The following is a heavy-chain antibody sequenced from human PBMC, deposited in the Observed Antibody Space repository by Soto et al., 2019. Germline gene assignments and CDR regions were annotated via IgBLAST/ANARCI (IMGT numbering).Heavy chain of an antibody. J-gene: IGHJ4*02. Sequence: PSETLSLTCTVSGGSISSSSYYWGWIRQTPGKGLEWIGSIYYSGSTYYNPSLKSRVTISVDTSKNQFSLKLSSVTAADTAVYYCARQGLRLGELSYTYYFDYWGQGTLVTVSS. CDR1: GGSISSSSYY. CDR2: IYYSGST. CDR3: ARQGLRLGELSYTYYFDY. D-gene: IGHD3-16*02. V-gene: IGHV4-39*01.